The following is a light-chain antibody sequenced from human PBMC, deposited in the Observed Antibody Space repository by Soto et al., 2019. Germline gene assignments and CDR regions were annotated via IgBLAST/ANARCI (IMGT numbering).Light chain of an antibody. CDR2: GAS. V-gene: IGKV1-9*01. CDR1: QDISSY. CDR3: QQVHSYPIT. J-gene: IGKJ4*01. Sequence: DIRLTQSPSFLSASVGDRVTVTCRSSQDISSYLAWYQQKPGKAPKVLIYGASTLQSGVPPRFGGSGSGTAFTLTISSLQPEDFATYYCQQVHSYPITFGGGTKVEIK.